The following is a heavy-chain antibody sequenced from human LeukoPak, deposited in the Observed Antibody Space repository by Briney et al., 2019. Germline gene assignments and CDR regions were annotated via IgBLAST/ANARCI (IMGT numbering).Heavy chain of an antibody. Sequence: GGSLRLSCAASGFTFSSYSMNWVRQAPGKGLEWVSSISSSSSYIYYADSVKGRFTISRDNAKNSLYLQMNSLRAEETAVYYCARDRFWFGELENYFDYWGQGTLVTVSS. V-gene: IGHV3-21*01. CDR3: ARDRFWFGELENYFDY. CDR2: ISSSSSYI. D-gene: IGHD3-10*01. CDR1: GFTFSSYS. J-gene: IGHJ4*02.